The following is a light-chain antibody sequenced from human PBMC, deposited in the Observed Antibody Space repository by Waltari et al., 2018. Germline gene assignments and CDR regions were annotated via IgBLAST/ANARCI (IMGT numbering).Light chain of an antibody. CDR3: CSYGGSRSV. V-gene: IGLV2-23*02. Sequence: QSALPQPASVSGSPGQSITISCPGTSSDVGSYVLFSWYQQHPGRAPKLVIFEVSKRPSGVSNRFSGSKSGNTASLTISGLQAEDEADYYCCSYGGSRSVFGSGTKVTVL. CDR2: EVS. CDR1: SSDVGSYVL. J-gene: IGLJ1*01.